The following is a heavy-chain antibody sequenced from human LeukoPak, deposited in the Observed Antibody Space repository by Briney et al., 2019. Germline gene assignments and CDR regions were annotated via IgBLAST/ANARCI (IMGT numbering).Heavy chain of an antibody. Sequence: GASVKVSCKASGGTFSSYAISWVRQAPGQGLEWMGGIIPIFGTANYAQKFQGRVTITADESTSTAYMELSSLRSEDTAVYYCARGGYYGSGLYYYYMDVWGKGTTVTISS. CDR2: IIPIFGTA. J-gene: IGHJ6*03. CDR1: GGTFSSYA. CDR3: ARGGYYGSGLYYYYMDV. D-gene: IGHD3-10*01. V-gene: IGHV1-69*13.